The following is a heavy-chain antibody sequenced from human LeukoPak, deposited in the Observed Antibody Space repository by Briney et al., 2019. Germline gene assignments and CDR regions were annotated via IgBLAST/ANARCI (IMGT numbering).Heavy chain of an antibody. D-gene: IGHD6-6*01. CDR2: IRYDGSNK. Sequence: GGSLRLSCAASGFTFSSYGMHWVRQAPGKGLEWVAFIRYDGSNKYYADSVKGRFTISRDNSKNTLYLQMNSLRAEDTAVYYCATLQLAGPADAFDIWGQGTMVTVSS. V-gene: IGHV3-30*02. J-gene: IGHJ3*02. CDR1: GFTFSSYG. CDR3: ATLQLAGPADAFDI.